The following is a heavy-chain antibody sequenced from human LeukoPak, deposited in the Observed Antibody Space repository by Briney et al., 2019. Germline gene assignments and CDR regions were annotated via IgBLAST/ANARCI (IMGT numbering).Heavy chain of an antibody. Sequence: PSETLSLTCAVYGGSLSGYSWSWIRQPPGEGLQWIGEIDESGSINYNPSLKSRVTISVVTTKNQFSLQLSSLTAADTAVYYCARGHGGLGGMDVWGQGTTVIVS. CDR3: ARGHGGLGGMDV. D-gene: IGHD2-15*01. V-gene: IGHV4-34*01. CDR1: GGSLSGYS. J-gene: IGHJ6*02. CDR2: IDESGSI.